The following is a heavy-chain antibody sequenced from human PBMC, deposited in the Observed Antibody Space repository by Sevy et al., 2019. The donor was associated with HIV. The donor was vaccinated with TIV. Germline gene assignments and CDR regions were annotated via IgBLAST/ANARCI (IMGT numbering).Heavy chain of an antibody. V-gene: IGHV3-30-3*01. D-gene: IGHD1-26*01. CDR2: ISYDGSNK. CDR1: GFTFSSYA. CDR3: ARDEGGSYFDC. Sequence: GGSLRLSCAASGFTFSSYAMHWVRQAPGKGLEWVAVISYDGSNKYYADSVKGRFTISRDNSKNTPYLQMNSLRAEDTAVYYCARDEGGSYFDCWGQGTLVTVSS. J-gene: IGHJ4*02.